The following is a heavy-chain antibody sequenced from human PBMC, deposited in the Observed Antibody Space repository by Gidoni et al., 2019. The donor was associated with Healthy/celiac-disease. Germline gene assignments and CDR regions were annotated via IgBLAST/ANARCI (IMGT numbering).Heavy chain of an antibody. V-gene: IGHV3-30-3*01. CDR3: ARGSISGPHRD. Sequence: QVQLVESGGGVVQPGRSLRLSCAASGFTFSSSAMHWVRQAPGKGLEWVAFISYDGSNKYYADSVKGRFTISRDNSKNTLYLQMNSLRAEDTAVYYCARGSISGPHRDWGQGTLVTVSS. J-gene: IGHJ4*02. CDR2: ISYDGSNK. D-gene: IGHD7-27*01. CDR1: GFTFSSSA.